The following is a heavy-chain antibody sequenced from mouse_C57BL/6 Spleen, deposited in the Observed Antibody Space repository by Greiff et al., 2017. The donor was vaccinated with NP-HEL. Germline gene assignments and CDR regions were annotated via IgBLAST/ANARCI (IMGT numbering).Heavy chain of an antibody. CDR3: ARVGDYGGSGEYYALDY. CDR1: GYAFSSSC. Sequence: QVQLQQSGPELVKPGASVKISCKASGYAFSSSCMNWVKQRPGKGLEWIGRIYPGDGDTNYNEKFKGKATLTADKSSSTAYMKLSSLPSEDYAVEFCARVGDYGGSGEYYALDYWGQGTSVTVSS. CDR2: IYPGDGDT. D-gene: IGHD1-1*01. V-gene: IGHV1-82*01. J-gene: IGHJ4*01.